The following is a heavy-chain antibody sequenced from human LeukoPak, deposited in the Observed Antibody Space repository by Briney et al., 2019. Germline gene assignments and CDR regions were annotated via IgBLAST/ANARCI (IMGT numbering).Heavy chain of an antibody. V-gene: IGHV1-18*01. Sequence: GAAVKVSCKASGYTFTNYGISWVRQAPGQGLEWMGWISAYNGNTNYAQKLQGRVTMTTDTSTSTAYMELRSLRSDDTAVYYCARKASGWYGWVDYYYYYMDVWGKGTTVTVSS. J-gene: IGHJ6*03. D-gene: IGHD6-19*01. CDR1: GYTFTNYG. CDR3: ARKASGWYGWVDYYYYYMDV. CDR2: ISAYNGNT.